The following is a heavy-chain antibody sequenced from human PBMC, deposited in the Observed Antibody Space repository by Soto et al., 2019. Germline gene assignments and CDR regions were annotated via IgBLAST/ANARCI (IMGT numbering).Heavy chain of an antibody. V-gene: IGHV3-20*04. CDR3: ARDGFQYDDGGYYEFDY. D-gene: IGHD3-22*01. Sequence: PGGSLRLSCAVSGFTFADFAMSWVRQAPGKGLEWVSGINWNGISTSYTDSVKGRFTISRDDAKNSLYLQMNSLRAEDTALYYCARDGFQYDDGGYYEFDYWGQGTLVTVSS. CDR2: INWNGIST. CDR1: GFTFADFA. J-gene: IGHJ4*02.